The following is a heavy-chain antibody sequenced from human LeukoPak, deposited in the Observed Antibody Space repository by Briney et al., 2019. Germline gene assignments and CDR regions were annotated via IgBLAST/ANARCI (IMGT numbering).Heavy chain of an antibody. CDR1: GYTFTSYD. J-gene: IGHJ6*02. D-gene: IGHD6-6*01. Sequence: ASVKVSCKASGYTFTSYDINWVRQATGQGLEWMGWMNPNSGNTGYAQKFQGRVTMTRNTSISTAYMELSSLRSEDTPVYYCARSYSSSSYYGMDVWGQGTTVTVSS. CDR2: MNPNSGNT. CDR3: ARSYSSSSYYGMDV. V-gene: IGHV1-8*01.